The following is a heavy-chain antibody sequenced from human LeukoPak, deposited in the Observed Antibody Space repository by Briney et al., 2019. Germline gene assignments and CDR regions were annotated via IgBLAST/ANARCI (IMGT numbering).Heavy chain of an antibody. CDR3: TRDGFVWFGESDPTNWFDP. J-gene: IGHJ5*02. CDR1: GFTFSSYA. CDR2: ISGSGGST. V-gene: IGHV3-23*01. Sequence: PGGSLRLSCAASGFTFSSYAMSWVRQAPGKGLEWVSAISGSGGSTYYADSVKGRFIISRDNAKNSLYLQMNSLRAEDTAVYYCTRDGFVWFGESDPTNWFDPWGQGTLVTVSS. D-gene: IGHD3-10*01.